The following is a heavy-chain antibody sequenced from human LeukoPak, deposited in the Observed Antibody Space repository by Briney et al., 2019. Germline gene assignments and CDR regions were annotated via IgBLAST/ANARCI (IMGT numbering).Heavy chain of an antibody. CDR2: TAGGGSRI. Sequence: GGSLRLSCAASGFTFSDYYMSWIRQAPGEGQEWVSYTAGGGSRISYADSVKGRFTISWDNAVDSLYLQMNSLRAEDTAVYYCASGNGNYGEVAYWGQGTLVAVSS. D-gene: IGHD4-17*01. V-gene: IGHV3-11*04. J-gene: IGHJ4*02. CDR1: GFTFSDYY. CDR3: ASGNGNYGEVAY.